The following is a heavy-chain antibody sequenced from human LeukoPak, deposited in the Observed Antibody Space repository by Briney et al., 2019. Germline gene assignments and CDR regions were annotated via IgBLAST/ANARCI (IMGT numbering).Heavy chain of an antibody. V-gene: IGHV1-69*05. Sequence: SVKVSCKTSGGTFSNYAITWVRQAPGQGLEWMGGIIPILGTANYAQKFQGRVSITTDESTTTVYMKLSRLRSEDSAVYYCARDRYYDSTGTYYESGYWGQGTLVTVSS. CDR3: ARDRYYDSTGTYYESGY. CDR2: IIPILGTA. CDR1: GGTFSNYA. J-gene: IGHJ4*02. D-gene: IGHD3-22*01.